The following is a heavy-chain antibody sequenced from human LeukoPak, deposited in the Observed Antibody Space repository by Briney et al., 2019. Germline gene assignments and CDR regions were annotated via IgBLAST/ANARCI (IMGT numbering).Heavy chain of an antibody. V-gene: IGHV3-64*01. D-gene: IGHD6-19*01. CDR1: GFTFSSYA. CDR3: ARANGGYSSGWYGVYFDY. J-gene: IGHJ4*02. CDR2: ISSNGGST. Sequence: GGSLRLSCAASGFTFSSYAMHCVRQAPGKGLEYVSAISSNGGSTYYANSVKGRFTISRDNSKNTLYLQMGSLRAEDMAVYYCARANGGYSSGWYGVYFDYWGQGTLVTVSS.